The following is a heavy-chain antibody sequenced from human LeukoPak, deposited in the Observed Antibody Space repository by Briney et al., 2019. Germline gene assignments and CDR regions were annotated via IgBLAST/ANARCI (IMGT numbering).Heavy chain of an antibody. CDR3: ARRPGN. CDR1: GGRRSIKK. J-gene: IGHJ4*02. CDR2: IYSGGAI. D-gene: IGHD1-14*01. Sequence: PGGSLRLSCVDPGGRRSIKKKSWVSQAPGKGLEWVSLIYSGGAIRYADSVKGRFTISRDSSKNTLFLQMNDLTVEDTARYYCARRPGNWGQGILVTVSS. V-gene: IGHV3-53*01.